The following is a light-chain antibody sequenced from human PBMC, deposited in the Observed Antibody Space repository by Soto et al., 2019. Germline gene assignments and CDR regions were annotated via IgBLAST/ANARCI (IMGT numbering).Light chain of an antibody. V-gene: IGKV1-9*01. CDR1: QGISTY. J-gene: IGKJ4*01. CDR3: QQLNSFPLT. CDR2: AAS. Sequence: IQLTQSPSSLSASVGDRVTITCRASQGISTYLVWYQQKPGKAPKLLMYAASTLQGGVPSRFSGSGSGTDFTLTISSLQPEDSETYYCQQLNSFPLTFAGGTNVDIK.